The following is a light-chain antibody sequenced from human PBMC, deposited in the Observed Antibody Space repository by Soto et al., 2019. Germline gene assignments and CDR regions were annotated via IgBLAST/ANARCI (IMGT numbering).Light chain of an antibody. J-gene: IGLJ2*01. Sequence: QSVLTQPPSASGTPGQRVTISCSGSSSNIGSNYVYWYQQLPGTAPKVLIYRSIQRPSGVPDRFSGSKSGTSASLAISGLRSEDEADYYCAAWDDSLSAVAFGGGTKVTVL. CDR2: RSI. V-gene: IGLV1-47*01. CDR1: SSNIGSNY. CDR3: AAWDDSLSAVA.